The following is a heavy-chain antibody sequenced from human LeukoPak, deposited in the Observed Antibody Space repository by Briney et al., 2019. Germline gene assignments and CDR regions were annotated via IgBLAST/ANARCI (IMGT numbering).Heavy chain of an antibody. J-gene: IGHJ4*02. D-gene: IGHD2-15*01. CDR1: GYTFTGYY. CDR2: INPNSGGT. Sequence: GSVKVSCKASGYTFTGYYMHWVRQAPEQGLEWMGRINPNSGGTNYAQKFQGRVTMTRDTSISTAYMELSRLRSDDTAVYYCARVPGGGYSPPFLDYWGQGTLITVSS. CDR3: ARVPGGGYSPPFLDY. V-gene: IGHV1-2*06.